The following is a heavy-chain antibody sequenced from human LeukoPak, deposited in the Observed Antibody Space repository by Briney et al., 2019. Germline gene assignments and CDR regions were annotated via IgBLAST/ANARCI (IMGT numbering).Heavy chain of an antibody. Sequence: PGGSLRLSCAASGFTFDDYGMNWVRQAPGKGLGWVSAISGSGGSTYYADSVKGRFTISRGNSKNTLYLQMNSLRAEDTAVYYCASSSSFLYYYYMDVWGKGTTVTVSS. D-gene: IGHD6-13*01. V-gene: IGHV3-23*01. CDR2: ISGSGGST. CDR3: ASSSSFLYYYYMDV. J-gene: IGHJ6*03. CDR1: GFTFDDYG.